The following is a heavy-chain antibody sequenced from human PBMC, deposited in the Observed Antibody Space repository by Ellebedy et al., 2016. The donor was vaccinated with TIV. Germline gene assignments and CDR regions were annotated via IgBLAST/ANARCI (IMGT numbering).Heavy chain of an antibody. V-gene: IGHV1-69*13. CDR1: GGTFSGYA. D-gene: IGHD6-19*01. CDR3: ASSAAVAGIVFVGAFDI. Sequence: ASVKVSCKASGGTFSGYAISWVRQAPGQGLEWMGGIIPVFGTANYAQKFQGRVTITADESTSTAYMELSSLRSEDTAVYYCASSAAVAGIVFVGAFDIWGQGTMVTVSS. CDR2: IIPVFGTA. J-gene: IGHJ3*02.